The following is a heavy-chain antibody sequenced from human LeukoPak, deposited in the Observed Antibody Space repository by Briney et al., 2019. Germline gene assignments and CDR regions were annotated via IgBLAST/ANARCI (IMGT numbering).Heavy chain of an antibody. J-gene: IGHJ4*02. V-gene: IGHV3-7*01. CDR3: ARVRRDYDILTGYYNVNYFDY. CDR1: GFIFNTYW. D-gene: IGHD3-9*01. Sequence: GGSLRLSCEASGFIFNTYWMTWVRQAPGKGLEWVANINRDGSTEHYVDSVKGRFTISRDNAKNSLYLQMNSLRAEDTAVYYCARVRRDYDILTGYYNVNYFDYWGQGTLVTVSS. CDR2: INRDGSTE.